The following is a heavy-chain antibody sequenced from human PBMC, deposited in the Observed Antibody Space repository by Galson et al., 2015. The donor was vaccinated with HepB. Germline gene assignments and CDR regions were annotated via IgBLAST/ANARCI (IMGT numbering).Heavy chain of an antibody. CDR1: GFTFSSYS. Sequence: SMSLSCAASGFTFSSYSMNWVRQASGKGVVWNSSPSSSSHKIYYADSIKGRFTISRDNAKNSLYLQMNSLRAEDTAVYYCARTVPFYYGSAIMGYGMDVWGQGTTVTVSS. J-gene: IGHJ6*02. V-gene: IGHV3-21*01. D-gene: IGHD3-10*01. CDR3: ARTVPFYYGSAIMGYGMDV. CDR2: PSSSSHKI.